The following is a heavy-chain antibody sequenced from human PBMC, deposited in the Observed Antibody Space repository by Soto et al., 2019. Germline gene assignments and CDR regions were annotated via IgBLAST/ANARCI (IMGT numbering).Heavy chain of an antibody. V-gene: IGHV3-48*03. CDR2: ISKNGIDI. D-gene: IGHD6-6*01. J-gene: IGHJ3*02. CDR1: GFSFSTYE. Sequence: VGSLRLSCAASGFSFSTYEMNWVRQAPGKGLEWVSYISKNGIDIYYADSVKGRFTISRDNANNSLFLQMDSLRPEDTAVYYCAPRKYWSFNIGAFDIWGQGTMVTVSS. CDR3: APRKYWSFNIGAFDI.